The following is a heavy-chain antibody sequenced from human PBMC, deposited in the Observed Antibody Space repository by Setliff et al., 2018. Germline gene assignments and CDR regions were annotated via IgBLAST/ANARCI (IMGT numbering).Heavy chain of an antibody. D-gene: IGHD3-10*01. V-gene: IGHV4-61*09. Sequence: SETLSLTCAVSGGSISSGSYYWSWIRQPAGKGLEWIGHIYTSGSTNYNPSLKSRVTISGDTSKNQFSLKLSSATAADTAVYYCASFPVGLVRGVIINYFDYWGQGTLVTVSS. CDR1: GGSISSGSYY. CDR3: ASFPVGLVRGVIINYFDY. J-gene: IGHJ4*02. CDR2: IYTSGST.